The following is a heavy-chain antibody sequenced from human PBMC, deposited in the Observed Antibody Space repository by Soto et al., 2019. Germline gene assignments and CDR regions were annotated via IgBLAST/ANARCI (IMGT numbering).Heavy chain of an antibody. J-gene: IGHJ4*02. Sequence: EVQLVESGGGLVQPGESLRLSCAASGFTFSGHSMNWVRQAPGKGLQWVSYISTTSTTIYYAASVKGRFTISRDNAKNSLYRQMNSLRDEDTAVYYCARNPPKAGIELAYWGQGTLVTVSS. CDR3: ARNPPKAGIELAY. D-gene: IGHD6-19*01. CDR2: ISTTSTTI. CDR1: GFTFSGHS. V-gene: IGHV3-48*02.